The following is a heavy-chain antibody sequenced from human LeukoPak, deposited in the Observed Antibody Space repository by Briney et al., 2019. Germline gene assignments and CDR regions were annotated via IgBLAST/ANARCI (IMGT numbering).Heavy chain of an antibody. J-gene: IGHJ4*02. V-gene: IGHV3-30-3*01. Sequence: GGSLRLSCAASGFTFSSYWMHWVRQAPGKGLEWVAVISYDGSNKYYADSVKGRFTISRDNSKNTLYLQMNSLRAEDTAVYYCARVGTVVHFDYWGQGTLVTVSS. CDR3: ARVGTVVHFDY. CDR1: GFTFSSYW. CDR2: ISYDGSNK. D-gene: IGHD4-23*01.